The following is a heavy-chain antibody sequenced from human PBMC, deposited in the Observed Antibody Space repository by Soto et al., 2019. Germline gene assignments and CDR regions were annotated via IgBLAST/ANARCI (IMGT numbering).Heavy chain of an antibody. Sequence: SETLSLTCTVSGGSISSYYWSWIRQPPGKGLEWIGYIYYSGSTNYNPSLKSRVTISVDTSKNQFSLKPSSVTAADTAVYYCASQNSDYYDSSGYPINWGQGTLVTVSS. D-gene: IGHD3-22*01. J-gene: IGHJ4*02. V-gene: IGHV4-59*01. CDR2: IYYSGST. CDR1: GGSISSYY. CDR3: ASQNSDYYDSSGYPIN.